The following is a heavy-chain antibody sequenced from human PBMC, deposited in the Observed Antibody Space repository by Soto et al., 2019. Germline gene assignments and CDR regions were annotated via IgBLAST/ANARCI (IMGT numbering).Heavy chain of an antibody. CDR3: ARSPLDYGYYGYYFDY. CDR2: IGSSSSYI. D-gene: IGHD4-17*01. J-gene: IGHJ4*02. Sequence: DVQLVESGGGLVKPGGSLRLSCAASGFTFSSYSMNWVRQAPGKGLEWVSSIGSSSSYIYYAASVKGRFIIARDNAKNSLSLQMDSLRADDTAVYYCARSPLDYGYYGYYFDYWGQGTLVTVSS. CDR1: GFTFSSYS. V-gene: IGHV3-21*01.